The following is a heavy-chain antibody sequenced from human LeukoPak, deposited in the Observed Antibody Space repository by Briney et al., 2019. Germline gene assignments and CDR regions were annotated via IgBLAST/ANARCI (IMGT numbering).Heavy chain of an antibody. J-gene: IGHJ3*02. CDR2: INHFGNT. D-gene: IGHD6-19*01. CDR1: GGTFGGYY. V-gene: IGHV4-34*01. Sequence: SETLSLTCAVYGGTFGGYYWTWVRQPPGERPEWIGEINHFGNTNYNSSLKSRVTMSVDTSKNQFSLKLSSVTAADTAVYYCARERGGSSGWYMEGDAFDIWGQGTMVTVSS. CDR3: ARERGGSSGWYMEGDAFDI.